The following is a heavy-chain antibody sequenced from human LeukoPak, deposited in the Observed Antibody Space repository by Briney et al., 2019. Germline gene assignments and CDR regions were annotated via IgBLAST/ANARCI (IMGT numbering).Heavy chain of an antibody. CDR2: TFYRSKWHR. CDR3: ARSLRD. J-gene: IGHJ4*02. Sequence: SQTLSLTCAISGDSVSSKSEAWDWIRQSPSRGLEWLGRTFYRSKWHRDSALSVKSRISVNPDTSKNQSSLQLNSVTPDDTAVYYCARSLRDWGQGTLVTVSS. CDR1: GDSVSSKSEA. V-gene: IGHV6-1*01.